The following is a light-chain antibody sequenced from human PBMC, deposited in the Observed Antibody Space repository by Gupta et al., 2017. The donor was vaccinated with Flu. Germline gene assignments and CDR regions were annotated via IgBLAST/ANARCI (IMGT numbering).Light chain of an antibody. CDR3: QSSDPTNPGV. CDR1: GCSIAHNY. J-gene: IGLJ3*02. Sequence: NFMLTQPHSLSGSPGETVTISCTRSGCSIAHNYVQWYQQRPGSSPTTVIYEYHERPSGVPVRFSGSIDSSSNSASLTISGLMPEDEADYYCQSSDPTNPGVFGGGTKLTVL. CDR2: EYH. V-gene: IGLV6-57*01.